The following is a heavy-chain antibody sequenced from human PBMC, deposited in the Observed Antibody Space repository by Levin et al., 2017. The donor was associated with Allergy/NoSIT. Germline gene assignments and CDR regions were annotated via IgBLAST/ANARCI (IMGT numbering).Heavy chain of an antibody. J-gene: IGHJ4*02. Sequence: SCAASGFTFSSYGMHWVRQAPGKGLEWVAVIWYDGSNKYYADSVKGRFTISRDNSKNTLYLQMNSLRAEDTAVYYCARDRSAGCFDYWGQGTLVTVSS. V-gene: IGHV3-33*01. CDR2: IWYDGSNK. CDR1: GFTFSSYG. D-gene: IGHD6-19*01. CDR3: ARDRSAGCFDY.